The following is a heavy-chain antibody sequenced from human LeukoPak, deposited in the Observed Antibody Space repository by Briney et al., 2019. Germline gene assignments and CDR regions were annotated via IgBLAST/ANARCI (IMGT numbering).Heavy chain of an antibody. Sequence: GASVKVSCKSSGYTFTNYVMHWVRQVPGQRLEWMGWINAGTGNTQSSEKFQGRVAITRDTSANTAYMELSSLRSEDTAVYYCTRSWITHYNWYFEFWGRGTLVTVSS. J-gene: IGHJ2*01. CDR1: GYTFTNYV. CDR2: INAGTGNT. V-gene: IGHV1-3*01. D-gene: IGHD3-10*01. CDR3: TRSWITHYNWYFEF.